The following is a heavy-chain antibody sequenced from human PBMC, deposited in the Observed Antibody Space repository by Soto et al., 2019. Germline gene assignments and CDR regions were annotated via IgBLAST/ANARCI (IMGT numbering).Heavy chain of an antibody. D-gene: IGHD3-9*01. CDR2: ISAYNGNT. CDR3: ARDILTGYYPYYYYDMDV. J-gene: IGHJ6*02. V-gene: IGHV1-18*01. Sequence: SEKVTCNSSVYSFTRYGISIVRQAPGQGLEWMGWISAYNGNTNYAQKLQGRVTMTTDTSTSTAYMELRSLRYDDTAVYYCARDILTGYYPYYYYDMDVWGQGTTVTASS. CDR1: VYSFTRYG.